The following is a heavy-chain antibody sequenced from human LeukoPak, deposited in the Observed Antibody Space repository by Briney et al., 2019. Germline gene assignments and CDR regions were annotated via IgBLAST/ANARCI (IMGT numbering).Heavy chain of an antibody. V-gene: IGHV1-24*01. CDR1: GYRLTELA. CDR3: AAFYYDSSSFSYYFDY. D-gene: IGHD3-22*01. CDR2: FDPEVGET. Sequence: ASVKVSCKASGYRLTELAMHWVRQAPGKGLEWMGGFDPEVGETLYAQKFHGRVTMTEDTSTDTAYMELSRLKSEDTAVYFCAAFYYDSSSFSYYFDYWGQGTLVTVSS. J-gene: IGHJ4*02.